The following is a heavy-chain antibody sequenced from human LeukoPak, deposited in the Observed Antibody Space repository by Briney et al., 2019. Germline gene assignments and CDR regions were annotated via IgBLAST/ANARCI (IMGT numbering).Heavy chain of an antibody. V-gene: IGHV3-23*01. CDR1: GFTFSSYA. J-gene: IGHJ3*02. D-gene: IGHD3-9*01. Sequence: QAGGSLRLSCAASGFTFSSYAMSWVRQAPGKGLEWVSAISGSGGSTYYADSVKGWFTISRDNSKNTLYLQMNSLRAEDTAVYYCAKAPIRYFDWSILGGAFDIWGQGTMVTVSS. CDR3: AKAPIRYFDWSILGGAFDI. CDR2: ISGSGGST.